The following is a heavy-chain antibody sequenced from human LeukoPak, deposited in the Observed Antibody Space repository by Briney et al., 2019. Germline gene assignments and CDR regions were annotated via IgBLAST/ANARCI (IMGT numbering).Heavy chain of an antibody. J-gene: IGHJ4*02. CDR3: AKSYFGYSTYYSYYFNL. V-gene: IGHV4-4*09. Sequence: SETLSLTCTVSGGSISGGYWSWIRQPPGRGLEWIGYVYTSGSTNYNPSLKSRVTISVDTSKSQFALKLSSATAADTAVYYCAKSYFGYSTYYSYYFNLWGQGALVTVSS. D-gene: IGHD3-22*01. CDR1: GGSISGGY. CDR2: VYTSGST.